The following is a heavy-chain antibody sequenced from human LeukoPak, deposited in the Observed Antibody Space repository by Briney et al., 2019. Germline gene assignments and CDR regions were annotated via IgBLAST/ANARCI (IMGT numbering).Heavy chain of an antibody. CDR1: GFTFDDYA. J-gene: IGHJ4*02. CDR2: ISWNSGSI. Sequence: PGGSLRLSCAASGFTFDDYAMHWVRHAPGKGLEWVSGISWNSGSIGYADSVKGRFTISRDNAKNSLYLQMNSLRAEDTALYYCAKDTADILTGYLDYWGQGTLVTVSS. V-gene: IGHV3-9*01. D-gene: IGHD3-9*01. CDR3: AKDTADILTGYLDY.